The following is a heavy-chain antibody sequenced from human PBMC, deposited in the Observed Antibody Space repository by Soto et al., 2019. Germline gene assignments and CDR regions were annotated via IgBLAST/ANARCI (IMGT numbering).Heavy chain of an antibody. V-gene: IGHV3-49*03. CDR3: ARVGSASLMVVVIADH. CDR2: IRSKGYGGTT. Sequence: GALRLPCPTSGFTFGDYAMSWFRQAAGKGLEWVGFIRSKGYGGTTQYAASVKGRFTISRDDSESIAYLQMDSLKTEDTALYYCARVGSASLMVVVIADHWGQGTQVTVYS. D-gene: IGHD3-22*01. J-gene: IGHJ4*02. CDR1: GFTFGDYA.